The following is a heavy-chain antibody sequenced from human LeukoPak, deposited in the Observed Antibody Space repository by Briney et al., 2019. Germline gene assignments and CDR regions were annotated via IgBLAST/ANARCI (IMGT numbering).Heavy chain of an antibody. Sequence: SETLSLTCTVSGGSISSSSYYWGWILQPPGKGLEWIGSIYYSGSTYYNPSLKSRVTISVDTSKNQFSLKLSSVTAADTAVYYCARADTAMVDWGQGTLVTVSS. CDR3: ARADTAMVD. D-gene: IGHD5-18*01. J-gene: IGHJ4*02. V-gene: IGHV4-39*07. CDR1: GGSISSSSYY. CDR2: IYYSGST.